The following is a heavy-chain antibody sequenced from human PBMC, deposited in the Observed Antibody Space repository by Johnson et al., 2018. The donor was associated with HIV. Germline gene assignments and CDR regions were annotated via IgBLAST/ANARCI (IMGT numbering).Heavy chain of an antibody. CDR1: GFTFDDYA. CDR2: ISWNSGSI. V-gene: IGHV3-9*01. J-gene: IGHJ3*02. D-gene: IGHD6-13*01. CDR3: ARHWAAAARDAFDI. Sequence: VQLVESGGGVVQPGRSLRLSCAASGFTFDDYAMHWVRQAPGKGLEWVSGISWNSGSIGYADSVKGRFTISRDNAKNSLYLQMNSLRAEDTAVYYCARHWAAAARDAFDIWGQGTMVSVSS.